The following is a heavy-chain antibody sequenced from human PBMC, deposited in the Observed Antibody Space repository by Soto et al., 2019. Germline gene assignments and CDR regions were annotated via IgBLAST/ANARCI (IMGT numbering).Heavy chain of an antibody. V-gene: IGHV3-13*01. CDR3: ARGRSFSYDSTPPPMFDP. Sequence: GGSLRLSCAGSGFTFSTFDIHWVRQAPGKGLEWVSGIGTLSDTYYAASVQGRFTISRQNAKNSVYLQMNSLRAGDTAFYYCARGRSFSYDSTPPPMFDPWGQGTLVTVSS. CDR1: GFTFSTFD. D-gene: IGHD3-10*01. J-gene: IGHJ5*02. CDR2: IGTLSDT.